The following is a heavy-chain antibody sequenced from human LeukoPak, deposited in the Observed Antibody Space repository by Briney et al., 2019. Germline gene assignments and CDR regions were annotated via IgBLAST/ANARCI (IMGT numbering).Heavy chain of an antibody. CDR3: ARRRIFDDNGGYYEPGGFDL. V-gene: IGHV4-59*08. CDR1: GGAINSHY. Sequence: SETLSLTCTVSGGAINSHYWSWIRQPPGKGLEWIGYVYYIGSTNYNPSLKSRVTISVDTSKNQFSLTPRSVTAADTAVYYCARRRIFDDNGGYYEPGGFDLWGHGTLVSVSS. J-gene: IGHJ2*01. CDR2: VYYIGST. D-gene: IGHD3-22*01.